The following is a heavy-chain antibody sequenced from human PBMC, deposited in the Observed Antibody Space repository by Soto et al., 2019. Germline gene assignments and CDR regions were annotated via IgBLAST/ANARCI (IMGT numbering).Heavy chain of an antibody. V-gene: IGHV3-23*01. J-gene: IGHJ4*02. CDR2: ISGNGGST. D-gene: IGHD3-22*01. CDR1: GFPFSSYA. CDR3: AKDGPDDSSGYFSFDY. Sequence: GSLRLSCAASGFPFSSYAMSWVRQTPEKGLEWVSAISGNGGSTFYGDSVKGRFTISRDNSNNTLFLQMISLRVEDTAVYFCAKDGPDDSSGYFSFDYWGQGALVTVSS.